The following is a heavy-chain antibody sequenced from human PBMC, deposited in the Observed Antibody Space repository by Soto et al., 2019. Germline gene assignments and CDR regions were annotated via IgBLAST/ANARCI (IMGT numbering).Heavy chain of an antibody. Sequence: EVQLVESGGGLVKPGGSLRLSCTASGFIFRTYGMTWVRQAPGKGLEWVSSIYSSGTFIYYADSVKGRFTISRDDAKNSRLLQMNSLRAEDTAVYYCGRAIGRGIIRDWGQGTLVTVSS. V-gene: IGHV3-21*01. D-gene: IGHD3-10*01. CDR3: GRAIGRGIIRD. J-gene: IGHJ4*02. CDR2: IYSSGTFI. CDR1: GFIFRTYG.